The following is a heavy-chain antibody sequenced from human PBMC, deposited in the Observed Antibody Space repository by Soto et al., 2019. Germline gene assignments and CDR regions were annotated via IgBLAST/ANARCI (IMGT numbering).Heavy chain of an antibody. CDR2: ISSSESPI. CDR3: ARAAYYYDNSFRFDY. D-gene: IGHD3-22*01. J-gene: IGHJ4*02. CDR1: GFIFSSYE. Sequence: GGSLRLSCVASGFIFSSYEMNWVRQAPGKGLEWVSYISSSESPIYYADSVKGRFTISRDNAKNSLYLQMNSLRAEDTAIYYCARAAYYYDNSFRFDYWGQGTLVTVSS. V-gene: IGHV3-48*03.